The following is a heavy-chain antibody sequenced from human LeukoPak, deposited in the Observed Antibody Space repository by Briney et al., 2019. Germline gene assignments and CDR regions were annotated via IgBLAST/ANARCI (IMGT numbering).Heavy chain of an antibody. CDR3: ARAQYYDYVWGSYRYTPPSFDY. J-gene: IGHJ4*02. D-gene: IGHD3-16*02. CDR1: GFTFSSYN. Sequence: GGSLRLSCAASGFTFSSYNMNWVRQAPGKGLEWVSSISSSSSYIYYADSVKGRFTISRDNAKNSLYLQMNSLRAEDTAVYYCARAQYYDYVWGSYRYTPPSFDYWGQGTLVTVSS. V-gene: IGHV3-21*01. CDR2: ISSSSSYI.